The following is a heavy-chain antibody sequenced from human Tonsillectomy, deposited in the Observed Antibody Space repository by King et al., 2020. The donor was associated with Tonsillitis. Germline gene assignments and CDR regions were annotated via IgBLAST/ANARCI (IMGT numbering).Heavy chain of an antibody. J-gene: IGHJ6*02. CDR2: MSPNNGHT. CDR3: ARGGYDMLSSYFDFAMDV. D-gene: IGHD5-12*01. CDR1: GYTFTTYD. Sequence: VQLVESGAEVKKPGASVKVSCKASGYTFTTYDIYWVRQATGQGLEWMGWMSPNNGHTASTQKFQGRVTMTRNNSISTAYMELSSLRSEDTAVYYCARGGYDMLSSYFDFAMDVWGQGTTVTVSS. V-gene: IGHV1-8*01.